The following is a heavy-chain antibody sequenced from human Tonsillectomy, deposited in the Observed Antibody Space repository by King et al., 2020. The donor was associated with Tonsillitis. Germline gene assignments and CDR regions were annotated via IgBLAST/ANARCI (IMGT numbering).Heavy chain of an antibody. CDR3: ARGNYGSGSRMDV. J-gene: IGHJ6*02. Sequence: VQLVEFGGGLVQPGGSLRLFCAASGFTFSSYDMHWVRQATGKGLEWVSAIGTAGDTYYPGSVKGRFTISRENAKNSLYLQMNSLRAGDTAVYYCARGNYGSGSRMDVWGQGTTVTVSS. V-gene: IGHV3-13*01. D-gene: IGHD3-10*01. CDR1: GFTFSSYD. CDR2: IGTAGDT.